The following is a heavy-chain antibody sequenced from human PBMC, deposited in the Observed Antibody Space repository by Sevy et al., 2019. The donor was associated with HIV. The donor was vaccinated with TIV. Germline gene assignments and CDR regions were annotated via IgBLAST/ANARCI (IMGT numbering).Heavy chain of an antibody. D-gene: IGHD6-13*01. CDR2: ISYDGSNK. V-gene: IGHV3-30-3*01. J-gene: IGHJ4*02. CDR1: GFTFSSYA. CDR3: ARDFAAAGNYYFDY. Sequence: GGSLRLSCAASGFTFSSYAMHWVRQAPGKGLEWVAVISYDGSNKYYADSVKGRFTISRDNSKNTLYLQMNSLRAEDTAVYYCARDFAAAGNYYFDYWGQGTLVTVSS.